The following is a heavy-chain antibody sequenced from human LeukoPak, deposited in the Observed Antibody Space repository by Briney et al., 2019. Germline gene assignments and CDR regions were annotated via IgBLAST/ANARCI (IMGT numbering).Heavy chain of an antibody. CDR3: ASVWFGEFAFDI. D-gene: IGHD3-10*01. Sequence: ASVKVSCKASGYTFTSYAMHWVRQAPGQRLEWMGWINAGNGNTKYSQKFQGRVTMTRDTSTSIVYMELSSLRSEDTAVYYCASVWFGEFAFDIWGQGTMVTVSS. V-gene: IGHV1-3*01. CDR2: INAGNGNT. J-gene: IGHJ3*02. CDR1: GYTFTSYA.